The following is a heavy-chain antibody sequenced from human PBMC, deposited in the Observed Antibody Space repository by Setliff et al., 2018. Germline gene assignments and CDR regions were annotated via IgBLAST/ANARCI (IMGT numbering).Heavy chain of an antibody. J-gene: IGHJ5*02. V-gene: IGHV4-39*07. CDR1: GGSISSSSYY. CDR3: GRSEAYNWLDP. CDR2: MYSGGNT. Sequence: SETLSLTCTVSGGSISSSSYYWGWIRQPPGKGLEWIGSMYSGGNTYYNPSLKSRATISIDTSKNQFSLKLNSVTAADTAVYYCGRSEAYNWLDPWGQGTLVTV.